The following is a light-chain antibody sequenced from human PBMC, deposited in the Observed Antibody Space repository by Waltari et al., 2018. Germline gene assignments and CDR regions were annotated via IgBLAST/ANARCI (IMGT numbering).Light chain of an antibody. CDR1: QSVLSSSNNKNY. V-gene: IGKV4-1*01. J-gene: IGKJ2*01. Sequence: DIVMTQSPDSLAVSLGERATINCKSSQSVLSSSNNKNYLAWYPQKPGQPPKLLIYWASTRESGVPDRFSGSGSGTDFTLTISSLQAEDVAVYYCQQYYSTPPAFGQGTKLEIK. CDR2: WAS. CDR3: QQYYSTPPA.